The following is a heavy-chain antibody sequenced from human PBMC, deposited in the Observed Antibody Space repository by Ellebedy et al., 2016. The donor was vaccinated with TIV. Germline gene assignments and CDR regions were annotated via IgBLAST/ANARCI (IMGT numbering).Heavy chain of an antibody. CDR3: ARGGEMATPIDF. V-gene: IGHV4-39*07. CDR1: GDSISSSPYY. J-gene: IGHJ4*02. Sequence: MPSETLSLTCTVSGDSISSSPYYWGWIRQPPGKGLEWIGSSYSSGTIFYNPSLKTRATILVDTSKNQFSLRLTSVTAADTAVYYCARGGEMATPIDFWGKGILVTVSS. D-gene: IGHD5-24*01. CDR2: SYSSGTI.